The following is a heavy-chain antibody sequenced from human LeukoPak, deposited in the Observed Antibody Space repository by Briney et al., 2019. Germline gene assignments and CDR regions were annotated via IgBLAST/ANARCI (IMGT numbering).Heavy chain of an antibody. CDR2: IYYSGST. D-gene: IGHD5-24*01. J-gene: IGHJ4*02. CDR1: GGSISSGGYY. Sequence: SETLSLTCTVSGGSISSGGYYWSWIRQHPGKGLEWIGHIYYSGSTYYNPSLKSRVTISVDTSKNQFSLKLSSVTAADTAVYYCARGEMATIPFDYWGQGTLVTVSS. V-gene: IGHV4-31*03. CDR3: ARGEMATIPFDY.